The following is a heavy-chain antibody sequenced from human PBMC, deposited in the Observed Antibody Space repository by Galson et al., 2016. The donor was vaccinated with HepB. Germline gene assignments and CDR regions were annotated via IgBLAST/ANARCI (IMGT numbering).Heavy chain of an antibody. D-gene: IGHD6-19*01. CDR1: GFSVTTTGVG. J-gene: IGHJ4*01. CDR3: AHRGSGWYRLDY. Sequence: PALVKPTQTLTLTCAFSGFSVTTTGVGVGWVRQPPGKALEWLALIYWDDNERYNPSLKSRLTLTKDASKNQVVLTMTNMDPVDSATYYCAHRGSGWYRLDYWGRGSLVTVSS. CDR2: IYWDDNE. V-gene: IGHV2-5*02.